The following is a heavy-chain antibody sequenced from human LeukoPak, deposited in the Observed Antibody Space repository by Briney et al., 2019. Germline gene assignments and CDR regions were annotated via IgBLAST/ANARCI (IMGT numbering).Heavy chain of an antibody. CDR1: GFTFTNYW. V-gene: IGHV3-7*03. Sequence: GGSLRLSCAASGFTFTNYWMDWVRQAPGKGLEWVANINQGGSEKYYVDSVKGRFTISRGNAKNSLYLQLNNLRADDTALYYCSRSLDYWGQGTLVTVSS. J-gene: IGHJ4*02. CDR2: INQGGSEK. CDR3: SRSLDY.